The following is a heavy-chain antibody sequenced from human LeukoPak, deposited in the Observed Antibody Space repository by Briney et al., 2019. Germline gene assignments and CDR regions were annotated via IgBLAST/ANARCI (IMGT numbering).Heavy chain of an antibody. J-gene: IGHJ5*02. CDR3: ARDWTTVVTPGWFDP. V-gene: IGHV4-39*07. CDR2: IYYSGST. Sequence: PSETLSLTCTVSGGSISSSSYYWGWIRQPPGKGLEWIGSIYYSGSTYYNPSLKSRVTISVDTSKNQFSLKLSSVTAADTAVYYCARDWTTVVTPGWFDPWGQGTLVTVSS. CDR1: GGSISSSSYY. D-gene: IGHD4-23*01.